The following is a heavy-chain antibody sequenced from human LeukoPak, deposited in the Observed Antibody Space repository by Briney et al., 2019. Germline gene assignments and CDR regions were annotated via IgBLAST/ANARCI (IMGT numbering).Heavy chain of an antibody. CDR1: GFTFNNYW. V-gene: IGHV3-74*01. J-gene: IGHJ6*04. CDR3: AELGITMIGGV. Sequence: GGSLRLSCAASGFTFNNYWMHWVRQAPGKGLLWVSRINSDGSGTSYADSVKGRFTISRDNAKNSLYLQMNSLRAEDTAVYYCAELGITMIGGVWGKGTTVTISS. D-gene: IGHD3-10*02. CDR2: INSDGSGT.